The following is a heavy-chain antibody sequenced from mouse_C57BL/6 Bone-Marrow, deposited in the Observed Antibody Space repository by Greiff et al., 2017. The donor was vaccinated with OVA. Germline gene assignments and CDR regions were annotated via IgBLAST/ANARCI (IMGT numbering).Heavy chain of an antibody. D-gene: IGHD1-1*01. CDR2: ISSGGSYT. J-gene: IGHJ3*01. CDR1: GFTFSSYG. CDR3: ARHRRNDCGSSYEAWFAY. V-gene: IGHV5-6*01. Sequence: EVNVVESGGDLVKPGGSLKLSCAASGFTFSSYGMSWVRQTPDKRLEWVATISSGGSYTYYPASVKGRFTISRDNAKNTLYLQMSSLKSEDTAMYYCARHRRNDCGSSYEAWFAYWGQGTLVTVSA.